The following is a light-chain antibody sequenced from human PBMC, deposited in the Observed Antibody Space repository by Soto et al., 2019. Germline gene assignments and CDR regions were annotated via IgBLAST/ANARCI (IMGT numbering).Light chain of an antibody. Sequence: QSALTQPASVSGSPGQSITISCLGTSSDIGLYNYVSWYQQYPGKAPKLMISDVSHRPSGVSNRFSASKSGNTASLTISGLQAEDEADYYCSSYTTSSTYVFGPGTKLTVL. CDR1: SSDIGLYNY. CDR2: DVS. J-gene: IGLJ1*01. V-gene: IGLV2-14*01. CDR3: SSYTTSSTYV.